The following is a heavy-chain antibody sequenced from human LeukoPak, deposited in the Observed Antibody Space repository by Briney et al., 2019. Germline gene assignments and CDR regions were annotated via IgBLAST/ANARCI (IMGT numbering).Heavy chain of an antibody. CDR1: GGPISSGGYS. Sequence: SETLSLTCAVSGGPISSGGYSWSWIRQPPGKGLEWIGYIYHSGSTYYNPSLKSRVTISVDRSKNQFSLKLSSVTAADTAVYYCARSSAAATQAFDIWGQGTMVTVSS. D-gene: IGHD6-13*01. J-gene: IGHJ3*02. CDR2: IYHSGST. CDR3: ARSSAAATQAFDI. V-gene: IGHV4-30-2*01.